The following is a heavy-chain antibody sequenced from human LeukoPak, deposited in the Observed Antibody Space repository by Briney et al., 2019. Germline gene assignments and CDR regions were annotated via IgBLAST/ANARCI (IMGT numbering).Heavy chain of an antibody. CDR2: TDYRSKWYD. CDR3: ARDLGTSGWYTFDF. Sequence: SQTLSLTCAISGDSVSSKNGAWNWIRQSPSRGLEWLGRTDYRSKWYDEYADSGKGRVTISPDTSKHQFSLHVYSVTPEDTAVYYCARDLGTSGWYTFDFWGQGTLVTVSS. D-gene: IGHD6-19*01. J-gene: IGHJ5*01. CDR1: GDSVSSKNGA. V-gene: IGHV6-1*01.